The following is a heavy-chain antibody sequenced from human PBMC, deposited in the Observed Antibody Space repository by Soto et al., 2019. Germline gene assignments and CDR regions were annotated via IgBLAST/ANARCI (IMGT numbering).Heavy chain of an antibody. D-gene: IGHD6-13*01. J-gene: IGHJ4*02. CDR2: IWYDGSNK. CDR3: ARAEYSSSPIDY. CDR1: GFTYSNYG. V-gene: IGHV3-33*01. Sequence: QVQLVESGGGVVLPGRSLRLSCAASGFTYSNYGMHWVRQAPGKGLEWVAVIWYDGSNKYYADSVKGRFTISRDNSKNTLDMQMNSLRAEDTAVYHCARAEYSSSPIDYWGQGTLVTVSS.